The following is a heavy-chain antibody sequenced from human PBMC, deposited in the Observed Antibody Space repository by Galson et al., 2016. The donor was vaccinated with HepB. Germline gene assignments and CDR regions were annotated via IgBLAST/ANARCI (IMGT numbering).Heavy chain of an antibody. CDR2: IYYAGST. D-gene: IGHD3-10*01. Sequence: ETLSLTCSVSGGSISSSSYYWGLIRQSAGKGLEWIGIIYYAGSTHYHPSLKSRVTISVDTSRNQFSMKLTSVTAADTAIYYCARQPKVRGVESYYYGLDVWGQGTTVTVSS. V-gene: IGHV4-39*01. CDR1: GGSISSSSYY. J-gene: IGHJ6*02. CDR3: ARQPKVRGVESYYYGLDV.